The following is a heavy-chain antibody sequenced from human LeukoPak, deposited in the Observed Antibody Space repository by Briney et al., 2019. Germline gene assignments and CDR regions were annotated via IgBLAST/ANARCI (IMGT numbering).Heavy chain of an antibody. J-gene: IGHJ3*01. V-gene: IGHV4-39*01. CDR1: GGSISSSSYY. Sequence: PSETLSLTCTVSGGSISSSSYYWGWIRQPPGKGLEWIGSIYYSGSTYYNPSLKSRVTISVDTSKNQFSLKLSSVTAADTAVYYCAINGCYRGVCDFDVWGQGTMVTVSS. CDR2: IYYSGST. CDR3: AINGCYRGVCDFDV. D-gene: IGHD2-21*01.